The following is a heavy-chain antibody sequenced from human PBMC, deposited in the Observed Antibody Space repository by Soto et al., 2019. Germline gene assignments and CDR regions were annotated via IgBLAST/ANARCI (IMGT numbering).Heavy chain of an antibody. CDR1: GYTFTSYA. Sequence: ASVKVSCKASGYTFTSYAMHWVRQAPGQRLEWMGWINAGNGNTKYSQKFQGRVTITRDTSASTAYMELSSLRSEDTAVYYCARDFFPGGVLYDAFDIWGQGTMVTVSS. CDR2: INAGNGNT. J-gene: IGHJ3*02. CDR3: ARDFFPGGVLYDAFDI. V-gene: IGHV1-3*01. D-gene: IGHD3-3*01.